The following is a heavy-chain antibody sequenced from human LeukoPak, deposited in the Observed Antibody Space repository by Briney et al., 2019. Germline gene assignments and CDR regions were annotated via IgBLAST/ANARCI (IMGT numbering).Heavy chain of an antibody. D-gene: IGHD2-8*01. CDR2: IFYSGST. V-gene: IGHV4-39*01. J-gene: IGHJ3*02. CDR3: ASEMGLEDAFDI. CDR1: GGSISSSSNY. Sequence: PSETLSLTCTVSGGSISSSSNYWGWIRQPPGKGLEWIGSIFYSGSTHYNPSLKGRVTISVDTSMNQFSLKLSSVTAADTAVYYCASEMGLEDAFDIWGQGTKVTVSS.